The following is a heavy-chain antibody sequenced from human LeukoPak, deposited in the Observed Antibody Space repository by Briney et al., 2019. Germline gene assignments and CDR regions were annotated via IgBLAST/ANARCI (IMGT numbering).Heavy chain of an antibody. D-gene: IGHD3-22*01. V-gene: IGHV3-53*01. CDR2: IYSGGNT. Sequence: GGSLRLSCEASGFSVSCNYMSWVRQAPGTGLEWVSVIYSGGNTYYADSVKGRFTISRDNSKNTLYLQMNSLRAEDTAVYYCARAVSSGYDPFDYWGQGTLVTVSS. CDR1: GFSVSCNY. CDR3: ARAVSSGYDPFDY. J-gene: IGHJ4*02.